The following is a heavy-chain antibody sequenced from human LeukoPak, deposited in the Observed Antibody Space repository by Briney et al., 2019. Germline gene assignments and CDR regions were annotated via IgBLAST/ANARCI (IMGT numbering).Heavy chain of an antibody. J-gene: IGHJ6*02. Sequence: PGGSLRLSCAASGFTFSSYAMHWVRQAPGKGLEYVSAISSNGGSTYYANSVKGRFTISRDNSKNTLYLQMGSLRAGDMAVYYCARGAVDTAMVRDYYYYYGMDVWGQGTTVTVSS. CDR1: GFTFSSYA. D-gene: IGHD5-18*01. V-gene: IGHV3-64*01. CDR2: ISSNGGST. CDR3: ARGAVDTAMVRDYYYYYGMDV.